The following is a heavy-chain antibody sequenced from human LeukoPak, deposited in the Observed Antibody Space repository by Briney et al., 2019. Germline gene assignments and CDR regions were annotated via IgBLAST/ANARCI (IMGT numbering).Heavy chain of an antibody. Sequence: GGSLRLSCAASGFIFSSYEMNWVRQSPGKGPEWLSYISSSGSPTYYADSVKGRFTISRDNAKNSLYLQMNSLRAEDTAIYYCTRDYGDYAYWGQGTLVTVSS. J-gene: IGHJ4*02. CDR1: GFIFSSYE. CDR2: ISSSGSPT. V-gene: IGHV3-48*03. CDR3: TRDYGDYAY. D-gene: IGHD4-17*01.